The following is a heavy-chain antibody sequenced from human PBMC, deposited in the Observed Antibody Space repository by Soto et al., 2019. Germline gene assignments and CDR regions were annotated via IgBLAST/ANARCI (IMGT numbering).Heavy chain of an antibody. CDR3: TTLGEWGTYSGY. CDR1: GFTFSGAS. D-gene: IGHD3-16*01. V-gene: IGHV3-73*02. J-gene: IGHJ4*02. Sequence: EVRLVESGGGLVQPGGPLKLSCAASGFTFSGASIHWVRQASGKGLEWIGRIRSEAKSFATGYAESVKGRFTVSRDDSKNTAYLQMNSLKADDTAMYYCTTLGEWGTYSGYWGQGTLVTVSS. CDR2: IRSEAKSFAT.